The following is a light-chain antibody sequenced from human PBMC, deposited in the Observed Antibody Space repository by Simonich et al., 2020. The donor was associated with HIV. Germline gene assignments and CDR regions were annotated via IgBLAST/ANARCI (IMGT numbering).Light chain of an antibody. CDR1: QGITTS. CDR3: QQYYSTPYT. V-gene: IGKV1-NL1*01. J-gene: IGKJ2*01. CDR2: AAY. Sequence: DIQMTKSPSSLSESVGDRVTITCLASQGITTSLAWYQQKPGKAPKRLLYAAYRWESGVPSRYSGSGSGTDYTLTISTLQPEDFATYYCQQYYSTPYTFGQGTKLEIK.